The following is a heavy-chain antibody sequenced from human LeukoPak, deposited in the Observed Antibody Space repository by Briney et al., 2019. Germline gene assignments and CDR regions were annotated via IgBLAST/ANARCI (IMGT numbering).Heavy chain of an antibody. J-gene: IGHJ6*03. CDR2: ISSSGTTI. Sequence: PGGSLRLSCAASGFTFTDYYMSWIRQAPGKGLEWVSYISSSGTTIYYADSVKGRFAISRDNAKNSLYLQMNSLRAEDTAAYYCARVAYGAYYMDVWGKGTTVTVSS. V-gene: IGHV3-11*04. CDR3: ARVAYGAYYMDV. CDR1: GFTFTDYY. D-gene: IGHD4-17*01.